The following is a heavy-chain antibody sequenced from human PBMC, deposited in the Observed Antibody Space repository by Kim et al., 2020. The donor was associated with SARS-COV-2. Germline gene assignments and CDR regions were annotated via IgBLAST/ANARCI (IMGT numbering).Heavy chain of an antibody. J-gene: IGHJ6*02. CDR1: GFTFSSYG. CDR3: AKDHSDYGDYGYYYYGMDV. V-gene: IGHV3-30*18. CDR2: ISYDGSNK. Sequence: GGSLRLSCAASGFTFSSYGMHWVRQAPGKGLEWVAVISYDGSNKYYADSVKGRFTISRDNSKNTLYLQMNSLRAEDTAVYYCAKDHSDYGDYGYYYYGMDVWGQGTTVTVSS. D-gene: IGHD4-17*01.